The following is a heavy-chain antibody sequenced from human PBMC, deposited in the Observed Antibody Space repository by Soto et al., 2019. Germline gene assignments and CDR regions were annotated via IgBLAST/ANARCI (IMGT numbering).Heavy chain of an antibody. D-gene: IGHD3-16*01. CDR3: VRVGRLGGY. CDR1: GFTFSTYW. J-gene: IGHJ4*02. CDR2: IKEDGSEK. V-gene: IGHV3-7*03. Sequence: EVQLVESGGGLVQPGGSLRLSCTASGFTFSTYWMSWVRQAPGKGLGWVANIKEDGSEKYYVDSVKGRFSISRDNARSSLYLQMNSLRSEDMAVYYCVRVGRLGGYWGQGTQVTVSS.